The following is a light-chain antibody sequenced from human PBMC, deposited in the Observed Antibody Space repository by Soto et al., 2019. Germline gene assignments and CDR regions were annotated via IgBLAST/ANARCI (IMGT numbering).Light chain of an antibody. CDR3: KQYDNLPRT. CDR1: QSVSSSY. CDR2: GAS. J-gene: IGKJ1*01. V-gene: IGKV3-20*01. Sequence: EIVLTQSPGTLSLSPGERATLSCRASQSVSSSYLAWYQQKPGQAPRLLIYGASSRATGIQDRFSGSGSGTDFTLTISRLEPEDFAVYYCKQYDNLPRTFGQGTKVDIK.